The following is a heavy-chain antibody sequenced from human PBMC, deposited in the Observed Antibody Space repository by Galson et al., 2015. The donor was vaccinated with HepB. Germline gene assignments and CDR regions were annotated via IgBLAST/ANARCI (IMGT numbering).Heavy chain of an antibody. V-gene: IGHV1-3*01. Sequence: SVKVSCKASGYTFTSYAMHWVRQAPGQRLEWMGWVNAGNGNTKYSQKFQGRVTITRDTSASTAYMELSSLRSEDTAVYYCARDKLWFGELLWFNWFDPWGQGTLVTVSS. CDR3: ARDKLWFGELLWFNWFDP. J-gene: IGHJ5*02. CDR2: VNAGNGNT. CDR1: GYTFTSYA. D-gene: IGHD3-10*01.